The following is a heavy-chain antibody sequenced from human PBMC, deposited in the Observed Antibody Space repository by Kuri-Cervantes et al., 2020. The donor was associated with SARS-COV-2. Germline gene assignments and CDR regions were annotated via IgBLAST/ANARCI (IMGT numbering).Heavy chain of an antibody. CDR1: GFSISDRAYW. CDR3: ARGEYCSSTSCYYYYYMDV. Sequence: GESLKISCTASGFSISDRAYWMTWVRQTPGKGLEWVANIKHDGSERFYVDSVKGRFTISRDNAKNSLYLQMNSLGAEDTAVYYCARGEYCSSTSCYYYYYMDVWGKGTTVTVSS. V-gene: IGHV3-7*04. CDR2: IKHDGSER. J-gene: IGHJ6*03. D-gene: IGHD2-2*01.